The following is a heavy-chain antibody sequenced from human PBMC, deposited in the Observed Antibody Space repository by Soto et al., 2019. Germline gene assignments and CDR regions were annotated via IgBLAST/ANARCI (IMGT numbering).Heavy chain of an antibody. D-gene: IGHD2-2*01. Sequence: GGSLRLSCAASGFTFSSYGMHWVRQAPGKGLEWVAVIWYDGSNKYYADSVKGRFTISRDNSKNTLYLQMNSLRAEDTAVYYCARDYYADIVVVPAALSRYYYGMDVWGQGTTVTVSS. CDR1: GFTFSSYG. V-gene: IGHV3-33*01. J-gene: IGHJ6*02. CDR3: ARDYYADIVVVPAALSRYYYGMDV. CDR2: IWYDGSNK.